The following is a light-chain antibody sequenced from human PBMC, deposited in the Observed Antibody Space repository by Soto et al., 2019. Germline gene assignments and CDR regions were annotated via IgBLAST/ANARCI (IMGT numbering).Light chain of an antibody. CDR2: DAS. J-gene: IGKJ4*01. CDR3: QEGTYWPA. Sequence: EIVLTQSPAILSLSPGEKATLSCRASQSVSGSLGWYQQKPGQAPRLIIYDASVRATGIPARFSGSGSGTDFTLTISSLEPEDFAVYYCQEGTYWPAFGGGIKVEIK. V-gene: IGKV3-11*01. CDR1: QSVSGS.